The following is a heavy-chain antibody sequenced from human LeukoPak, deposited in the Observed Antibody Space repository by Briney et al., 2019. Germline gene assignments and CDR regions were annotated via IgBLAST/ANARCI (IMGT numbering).Heavy chain of an antibody. CDR3: AGXXXXXLXFXXXDP. J-gene: IGHJ5*02. CDR1: GGSFSGYY. V-gene: IGHV4-4*07. Sequence: XGGSFSGYYWSWIRQPAGKGLEWIGRIYTSGSTNYNPSLKSRVTMSVDTSKNQFSLKLSSVTAADTAVYYCAGXXXXXLXFXXXDPWGQGTXVTVSS. D-gene: IGHD3-10*01. CDR2: IYTSGST.